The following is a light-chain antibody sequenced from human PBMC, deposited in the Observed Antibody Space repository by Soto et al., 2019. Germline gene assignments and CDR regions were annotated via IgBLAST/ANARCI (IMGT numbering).Light chain of an antibody. CDR3: HQSYSIPYT. V-gene: IGKV1-39*01. CDR2: AAS. Sequence: DIQMTQSPSSLSASVGDRVTITCRASQSISTYLHWYQQKPGKAPKLLIYAASSLQSGVPTRFRGSGSGTDFTLTISSLQPEDFATYFCHQSYSIPYTFGQGTKLEIK. CDR1: QSISTY. J-gene: IGKJ2*01.